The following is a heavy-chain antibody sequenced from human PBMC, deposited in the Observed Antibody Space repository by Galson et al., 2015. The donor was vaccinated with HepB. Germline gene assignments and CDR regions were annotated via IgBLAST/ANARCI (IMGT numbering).Heavy chain of an antibody. CDR1: GYTFTSYY. D-gene: IGHD6-13*01. CDR2: INPNSGGT. CDR3: ARSPPEQQLDYFDY. Sequence: SVKVSCKASGYTFTSYYMHWVRQAPGQGLEWMGRINPNSGGTNYAQKFQGRVTMTRDTSISTAYMELSRLRSDDTAVYYCARSPPEQQLDYFDYWGQGTLVTVSS. J-gene: IGHJ4*02. V-gene: IGHV1-2*06.